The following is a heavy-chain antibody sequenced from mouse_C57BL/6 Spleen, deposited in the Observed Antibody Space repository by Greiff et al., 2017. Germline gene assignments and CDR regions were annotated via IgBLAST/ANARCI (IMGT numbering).Heavy chain of an antibody. Sequence: QVQLLQSGAELMKPGASVKLSCKATGYTFTGYWIEWVKQRPGHGLEWIGEILPGSGSTNCNEKFKGKATFTADKSSNTAYMQLSRLTTDCSAIDYGARITTVDPWYLYVWGTGTTVTVSS. D-gene: IGHD1-1*01. CDR3: ARITTVDPWYLYV. V-gene: IGHV1-9*01. CDR1: GYTFTGYW. CDR2: ILPGSGST. J-gene: IGHJ1*03.